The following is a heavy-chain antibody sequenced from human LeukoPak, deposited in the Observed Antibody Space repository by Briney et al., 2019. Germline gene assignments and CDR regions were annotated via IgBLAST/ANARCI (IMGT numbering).Heavy chain of an antibody. CDR1: GGSISSYY. CDR2: IDYSGST. CDR3: ARVIMSSLFYYYMDV. J-gene: IGHJ6*03. D-gene: IGHD3-3*01. V-gene: IGHV4-59*01. Sequence: SETLSLTCTVSGGSISSYYWSWIRQPQGKGLEWIAYIDYSGSTNYNPSLKSRVTISVDTSKNQFSLKLSSVTAADTAVYYCARVIMSSLFYYYMDVWGKGTTVTVSS.